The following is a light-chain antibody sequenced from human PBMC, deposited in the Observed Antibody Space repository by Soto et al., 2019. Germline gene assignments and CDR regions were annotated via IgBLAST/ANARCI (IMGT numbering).Light chain of an antibody. CDR1: QSVRSNY. J-gene: IGKJ2*01. V-gene: IGKV3-20*01. CDR3: QQYRGSPYT. Sequence: EIVLTQSPGTLSLSPGERATLSCRASQSVRSNYLAWYQQKPGQAPRLPIYGASSRATGIPDRFSRTGSGTDFTLPISRREPEEFPVHYCQQYRGSPYTFGQGTKLEI. CDR2: GAS.